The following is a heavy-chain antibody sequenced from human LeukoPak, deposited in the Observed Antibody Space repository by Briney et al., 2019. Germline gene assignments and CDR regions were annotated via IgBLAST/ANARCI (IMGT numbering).Heavy chain of an antibody. V-gene: IGHV5-51*01. CDR3: AKSSYRGAIAAAGVDY. J-gene: IGHJ4*02. CDR2: IFPGDSDT. CDR1: GYSFTTNW. Sequence: GESLKISCKASGYSFTTNWIGWVRQMPGQGLEWMGIIFPGDSDTRYSPSFQGQVTIPADKSISTAYLQWRSLKASDTAIYYCAKSSYRGAIAAAGVDYWGQGTLVTVSS. D-gene: IGHD6-13*01.